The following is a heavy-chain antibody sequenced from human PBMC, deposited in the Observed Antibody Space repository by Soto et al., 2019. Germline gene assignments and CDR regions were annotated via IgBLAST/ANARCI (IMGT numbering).Heavy chain of an antibody. J-gene: IGHJ3*02. Sequence: QVQLVESGGGLVKPGGSLRLSCAASGFTFSDYYMSWIRQAPGKGLEWVSYISSSSSYTNYADSVKGRFTISRDNAMXSLYLQMNSLRAEDTAVYDCARDADIVTGSGAFDIWGQGTMVTVSS. D-gene: IGHD3-9*01. V-gene: IGHV3-11*05. CDR2: ISSSSSYT. CDR1: GFTFSDYY. CDR3: ARDADIVTGSGAFDI.